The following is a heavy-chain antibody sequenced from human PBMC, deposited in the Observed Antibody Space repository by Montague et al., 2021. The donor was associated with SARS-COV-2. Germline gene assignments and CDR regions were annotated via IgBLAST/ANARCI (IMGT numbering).Heavy chain of an antibody. J-gene: IGHJ6*02. CDR2: IKQDGSEK. CDR3: ARDTYYYGSGSYYYGMDV. V-gene: IGHV3-7*01. D-gene: IGHD3-10*01. CDR1: GFPFSSYW. Sequence: SLRLSFPASGFPFSSYWMSWVRQAPGKGLEWVANIKQDGSEKYYVDSVKGRFTISRDNAKNSLYLQMNSLRAEDTAVYYCARDTYYYGSGSYYYGMDVWGQGTTVTVSS.